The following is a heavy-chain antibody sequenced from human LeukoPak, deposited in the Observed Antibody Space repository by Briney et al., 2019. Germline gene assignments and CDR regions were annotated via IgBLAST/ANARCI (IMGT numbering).Heavy chain of an antibody. CDR2: ISADKGHT. Sequence: ASVKVSCKTSGYTFINYGLSWLRQAPGQGLEWMGWISADKGHTRSTEKFQDRITMTTDTSTSTVYMELRSLRSDDTAVYYCARSPDILTGEKFDYWGQGTLVTVSS. V-gene: IGHV1-18*01. CDR1: GYTFINYG. D-gene: IGHD3-9*01. J-gene: IGHJ4*02. CDR3: ARSPDILTGEKFDY.